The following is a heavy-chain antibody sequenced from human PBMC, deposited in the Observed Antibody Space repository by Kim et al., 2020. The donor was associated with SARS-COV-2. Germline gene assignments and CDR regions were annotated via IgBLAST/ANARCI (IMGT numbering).Heavy chain of an antibody. CDR3: ARHAATSYAGSASFYFEY. D-gene: IGHD3-10*01. J-gene: IGHJ4*02. CDR2: VYQGGSP. CDR1: GDFIRSGSFF. V-gene: IGHV4-39*01. Sequence: SETLSLTCAVSGDFIRSGSFFWGWIRQSPGKGLEWIGSVYQGGSPYYNPSLESRATISLDLSNNQLSLSLNSVTAADTAMYYCARHAATSYAGSASFYFEYWGQGAPITVSS.